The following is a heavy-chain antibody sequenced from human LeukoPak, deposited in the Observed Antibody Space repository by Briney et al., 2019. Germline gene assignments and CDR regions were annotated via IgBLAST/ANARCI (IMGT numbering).Heavy chain of an antibody. CDR2: ISGGTT. CDR3: SRGSGWLSVY. CDR1: GFTFGDYL. Sequence: GGSLRLSCTASGFTFGDYLMSWFRQAPGKGLEWIGFISGGTTEYAASVKGRFTTSRDDSTSIAYLQMNSLTAEDTAVYYCSRGSGWLSVYWGQGTLVTVSS. V-gene: IGHV3-49*03. D-gene: IGHD6-19*01. J-gene: IGHJ4*02.